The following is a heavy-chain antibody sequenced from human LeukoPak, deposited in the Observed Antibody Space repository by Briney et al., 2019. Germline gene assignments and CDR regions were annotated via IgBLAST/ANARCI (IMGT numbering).Heavy chain of an antibody. CDR2: VNPNSGGT. D-gene: IGHD5-12*01. J-gene: IGHJ4*02. CDR3: ARDDGGNTGYENFHY. Sequence: GASVKVSCKASGYTFTTYYMHWVRQAPGQGLEWMGWVNPNSGGTSYARKFQGRVTMTRDTSISTAYMELSRMRIDDTAVYYCARDDGGNTGYENFHYWGQGTLVTVSS. CDR1: GYTFTTYY. V-gene: IGHV1-2*02.